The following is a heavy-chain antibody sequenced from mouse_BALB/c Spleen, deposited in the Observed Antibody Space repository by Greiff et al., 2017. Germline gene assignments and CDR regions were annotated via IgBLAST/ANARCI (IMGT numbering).Heavy chain of an antibody. CDR2: IDPENGNT. D-gene: IGHD2-2*01. V-gene: IGHV14-1*02. CDR3: ARSANGYWFAY. CDR1: GFTINDYY. J-gene: IGHJ3*01. Sequence: EVQLQQSGAELVRPGALVKLSCKASGFTINDYYMHWVKQRPEQGLEWIGWIDPENGNTIYDPKFQGKASITADTSSNTAYLQLSSLTSEDTAVYYCARSANGYWFAYWGQGTLVTVSA.